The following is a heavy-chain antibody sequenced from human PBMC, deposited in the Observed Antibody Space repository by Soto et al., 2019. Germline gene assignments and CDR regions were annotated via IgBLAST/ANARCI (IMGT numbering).Heavy chain of an antibody. CDR3: ARDSGEAKGTDS. CDR2: IYYSGYT. D-gene: IGHD2-8*02. Sequence: TFSHTYNVSGGSISSSDYYWSWIRQPPGKGLEWIGYIYYSGYTYYNPSLNGRVSMSMDTSKNQFSLKLTSVTAADTAVYYCARDSGEAKGTDSWGRGTLDTGSA. J-gene: IGHJ5*02. CDR1: GGSISSSDYY. V-gene: IGHV4-30-4*01.